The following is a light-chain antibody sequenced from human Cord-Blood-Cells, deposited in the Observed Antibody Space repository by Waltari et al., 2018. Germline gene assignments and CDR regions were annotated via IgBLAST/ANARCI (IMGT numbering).Light chain of an antibody. J-gene: IGKJ4*01. CDR3: MQRIQLPRT. V-gene: IGKV2D-29*02. Sequence: DIVMTQTPLSLSVTPGQPASISSKSSQSLLHSDGKTYLYWDLQKPGQSPQNLIYEVSNGFSGVPDRFSGSGSGTDVTLKSRRVEAEDVGVYDGMQRIQLPRTFSGGTKVEIK. CDR1: QSLLHSDGKTY. CDR2: EVS.